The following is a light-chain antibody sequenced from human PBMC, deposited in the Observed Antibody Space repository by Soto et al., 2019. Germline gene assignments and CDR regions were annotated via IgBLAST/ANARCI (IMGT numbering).Light chain of an antibody. CDR2: AAS. CDR1: QTPSMY. J-gene: IGKJ1*01. V-gene: IGKV1-39*01. Sequence: DVQLTQSPSSLSASLGDRVTITCRASQTPSMYLNWYQQTPGKAPRLLIYAASSLQSGVPSRFSGSGFGTEFTLTISGLQPEDCATYYCQQSYVPPPTFGQGTK. CDR3: QQSYVPPPT.